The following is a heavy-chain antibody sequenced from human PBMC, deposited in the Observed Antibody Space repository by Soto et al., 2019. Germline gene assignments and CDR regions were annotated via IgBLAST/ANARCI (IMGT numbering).Heavy chain of an antibody. CDR3: ARGGSGRSWDTIYY. CDR2: IYYSGST. Sequence: QVQLQESGPGLVKPSQTLSLTCTVSGGSISSGDYYWSWIRQPPGKGLEWIGYIYYSGSTYYNPSLKSRVTISEDPSKNHFSRRVSSVTAEDTPVYYCARGGSGRSWDTIYYWGQGTLAPVSS. J-gene: IGHJ4*02. V-gene: IGHV4-30-4*01. D-gene: IGHD3-10*01. CDR1: GGSISSGDYY.